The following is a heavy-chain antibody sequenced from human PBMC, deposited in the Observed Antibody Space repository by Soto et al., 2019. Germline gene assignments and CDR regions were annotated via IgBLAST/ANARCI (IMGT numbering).Heavy chain of an antibody. J-gene: IGHJ4*02. CDR2: ISYDGSNK. V-gene: IGHV3-30*18. CDR3: EKDSSGWVDY. D-gene: IGHD6-19*01. Sequence: QVQLVESGGGVVQPGRSLRLSCAASGFTFSSYGMHWVRQAPGKGLEWVAVISYDGSNKYYADSVKGRFTISRENSKNSLYLQMNSLRAEDTAGYYCEKDSSGWVDYWGQGTLVTFSS. CDR1: GFTFSSYG.